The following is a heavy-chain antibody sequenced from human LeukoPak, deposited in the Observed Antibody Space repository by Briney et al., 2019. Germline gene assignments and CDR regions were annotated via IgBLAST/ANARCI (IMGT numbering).Heavy chain of an antibody. Sequence: GGSLRLSCAASGFTFSSYAMSWVRQAPGKGLEWVSAISSSGGSTYYADSVKGRFTISRDNSKNTLYLQMNSLRAEDTAVYYCAKDLGYSYGSNWFDPWGQGTLVTVSS. CDR3: AKDLGYSYGSNWFDP. J-gene: IGHJ5*02. CDR1: GFTFSSYA. D-gene: IGHD5-18*01. V-gene: IGHV3-23*01. CDR2: ISSSGGST.